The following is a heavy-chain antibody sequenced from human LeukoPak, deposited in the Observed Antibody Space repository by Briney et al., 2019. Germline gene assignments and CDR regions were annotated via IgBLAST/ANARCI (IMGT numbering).Heavy chain of an antibody. CDR1: GCTFSSYA. V-gene: IGHV3-23*01. Sequence: GGSLRLSCAASGCTFSSYAMSWVRQAPGKGLEWVSAISGSGGSTYYADSVKGRFTISRGNSKNTLYLQMNSLRAEDTAVYYCAKEGGGWYFDYYDSSGYYFDYWGQGTLVTVSS. CDR2: ISGSGGST. J-gene: IGHJ4*02. CDR3: AKEGGGWYFDYYDSSGYYFDY. D-gene: IGHD3-22*01.